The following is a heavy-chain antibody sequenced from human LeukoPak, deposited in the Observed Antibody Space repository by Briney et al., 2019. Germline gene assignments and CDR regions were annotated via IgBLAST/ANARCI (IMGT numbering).Heavy chain of an antibody. V-gene: IGHV3-73*01. D-gene: IGHD5-12*01. CDR3: TSPMDSWATE. J-gene: IGHJ4*02. CDR1: GFTFSGSA. Sequence: SGGSLRLSCAASGFTFSGSAMHWVRQASGKGLEWVGRIRSKANSYATAYAASVKGRFTISRDDSKNTAYLQMNSLKTEDTAVYYCTSPMDSWATEWGQGTLVTVSS. CDR2: IRSKANSYAT.